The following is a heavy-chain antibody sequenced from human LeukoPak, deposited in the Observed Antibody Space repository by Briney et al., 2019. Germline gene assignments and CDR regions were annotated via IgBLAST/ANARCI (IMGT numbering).Heavy chain of an antibody. D-gene: IGHD3-22*01. J-gene: IGHJ4*02. Sequence: SETLSLTCTVSGGSISSYYWSWIRQPPGKGLEWIGNIYDSGSTNYNPSLKSRVTISVDTSKNQCSLKLSSVTAADTAVYYCARQSISGSSLSYCDYWGQGTLVSVFS. CDR1: GGSISSYY. V-gene: IGHV4-59*01. CDR3: ARQSISGSSLSYCDY. CDR2: IYDSGST.